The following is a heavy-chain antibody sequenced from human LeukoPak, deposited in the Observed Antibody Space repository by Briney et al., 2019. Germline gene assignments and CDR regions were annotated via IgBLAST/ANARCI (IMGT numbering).Heavy chain of an antibody. J-gene: IGHJ3*02. Sequence: GGSLRLSCAASEFTSSSYAMSWVRRAPEKGLEWVSFTDTSGRYVYYGDSVKGRFTISRDNAKNLLFLQMNGLRAEDTALYYCARGRSITLLRGVAMSDGFDIWGQGAMVAVSS. D-gene: IGHD3-10*01. CDR2: TDTSGRYV. V-gene: IGHV3-21*06. CDR3: ARGRSITLLRGVAMSDGFDI. CDR1: EFTSSSYA.